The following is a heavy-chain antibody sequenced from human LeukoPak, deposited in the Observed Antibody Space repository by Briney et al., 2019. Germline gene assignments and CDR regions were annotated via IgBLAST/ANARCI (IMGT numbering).Heavy chain of an antibody. CDR1: AGSISRSGYY. D-gene: IGHD6-13*01. CDR2: IYHSGST. J-gene: IGHJ4*02. CDR3: ATGYSSTWYYFDY. Sequence: PSETLSLTCIVSAGSISRSGYYWGWIRQPPGKGLEWIGYIYHSGSTNYNPSLKSRVTISADTSKDQFSLKLASVTAADTAVYYCATGYSSTWYYFDYWGQGTLVTVSS. V-gene: IGHV4-61*05.